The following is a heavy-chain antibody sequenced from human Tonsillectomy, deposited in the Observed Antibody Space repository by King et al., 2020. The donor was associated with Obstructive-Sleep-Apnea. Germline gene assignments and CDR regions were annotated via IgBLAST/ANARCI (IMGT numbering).Heavy chain of an antibody. J-gene: IGHJ6*02. Sequence: VQLVESGGGVVQPGRSLRLSCVASGFTFSSYGMHWVRQAPGKGLEWVTFIRFDGRVKYYPDSVKGRFTISRDESKNTVFLQMNSLRAEDTAVYYCAKDITPRIAVAGSHGLNSYYGMDVWGQGTTVTVSS. V-gene: IGHV3-30*02. D-gene: IGHD6-19*01. CDR1: GFTFSSYG. CDR2: IRFDGRVK. CDR3: AKDITPRIAVAGSHGLNSYYGMDV.